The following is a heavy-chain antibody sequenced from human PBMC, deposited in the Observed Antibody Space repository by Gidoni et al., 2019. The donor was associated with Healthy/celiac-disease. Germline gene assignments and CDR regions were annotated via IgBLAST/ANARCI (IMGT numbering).Heavy chain of an antibody. D-gene: IGHD3-22*01. CDR1: GGSISSSSYY. CDR2: IYYSGST. V-gene: IGHV4-39*01. Sequence: QLQLQESGPGLVKPSETLSLPCTVSGGSISSSSYYWGWIRQPPGKGLEWIGSIYYSGSTYYNPSLKSRVTISVDTSKNQFSLKLSSVTAADTAVYYCATEASSDSSGYYYEYGMDVWGQGTTVTVSS. CDR3: ATEASSDSSGYYYEYGMDV. J-gene: IGHJ6*02.